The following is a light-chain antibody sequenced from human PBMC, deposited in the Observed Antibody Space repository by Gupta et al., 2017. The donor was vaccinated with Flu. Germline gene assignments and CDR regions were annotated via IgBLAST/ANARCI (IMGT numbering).Light chain of an antibody. J-gene: IGLJ1*01. Sequence: QSVLTHPPSASGTPRQRVTISCVESSSNIGSSSASWYQQLPGTAPKLLIYSNTQRPSGVPDRFSGSKSGTSASLAISGLQSEDEGDYYCAAWDDSLKGVFGTGTKVTVL. CDR3: AAWDDSLKGV. CDR2: SNT. CDR1: SSNIGSSS. V-gene: IGLV1-44*01.